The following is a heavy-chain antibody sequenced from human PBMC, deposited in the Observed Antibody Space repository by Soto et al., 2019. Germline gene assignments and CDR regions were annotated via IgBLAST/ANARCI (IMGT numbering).Heavy chain of an antibody. V-gene: IGHV3-30*03. D-gene: IGHD3-9*01. Sequence: GGSLRLSCAASEFTFSNYAMHWVRQPPGKGLQWLAVISYDGNNKYYADSVEGRFTISRDNSKNSLYLQMSSLRDEDTAVYYCARDGNILTGYYFDYWGQGTLVTVSS. J-gene: IGHJ4*02. CDR3: ARDGNILTGYYFDY. CDR1: EFTFSNYA. CDR2: ISYDGNNK.